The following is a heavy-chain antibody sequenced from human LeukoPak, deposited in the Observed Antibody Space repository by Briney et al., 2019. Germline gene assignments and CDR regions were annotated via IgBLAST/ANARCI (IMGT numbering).Heavy chain of an antibody. CDR2: ISPSGGST. D-gene: IGHD3-22*01. CDR1: GYTFTSNY. Sequence: ASVKVSCKAFGYTFTSNYMHWVRQAPGQGPEWMGVISPSGGSTTYAQKFQGRVTLTRDMSTSTDYLELSSLRSEDTAVYYCARDSDSSGYSYQGYWGQGTLVTVSS. J-gene: IGHJ4*02. V-gene: IGHV1-46*01. CDR3: ARDSDSSGYSYQGY.